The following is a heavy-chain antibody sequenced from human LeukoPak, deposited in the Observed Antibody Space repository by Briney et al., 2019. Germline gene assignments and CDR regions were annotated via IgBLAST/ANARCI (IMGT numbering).Heavy chain of an antibody. J-gene: IGHJ6*03. Sequence: SETLSLTCTVSGGSISSGGYYWSWLRQPPGKGLEWIVYIYHSGSTYYNPALKSRVTISVDRSKNQFSLKLSSVTAADTAVYYCARAVDYYYYYMDVWGKGTTVTVSS. CDR1: GGSISSGGYY. CDR2: IYHSGST. D-gene: IGHD2-15*01. V-gene: IGHV4-30-2*01. CDR3: ARAVDYYYYYMDV.